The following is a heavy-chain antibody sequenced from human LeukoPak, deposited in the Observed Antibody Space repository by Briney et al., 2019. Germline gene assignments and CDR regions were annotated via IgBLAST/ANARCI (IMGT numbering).Heavy chain of an antibody. CDR1: GVSITSYY. CDR2: IYYSGST. CDR3: ARVLRYFDWLLYSSLFDY. Sequence: SETLSLTCTVSGVSITSYYWGWIRQPPGKGLEWIGSIYYSGSTYYNPSLKSRVTISVDTSKNQFSLKLSSVTAADTAVYYCARVLRYFDWLLYSSLFDYWGQGTLVTVSS. V-gene: IGHV4-39*01. D-gene: IGHD3-9*01. J-gene: IGHJ4*02.